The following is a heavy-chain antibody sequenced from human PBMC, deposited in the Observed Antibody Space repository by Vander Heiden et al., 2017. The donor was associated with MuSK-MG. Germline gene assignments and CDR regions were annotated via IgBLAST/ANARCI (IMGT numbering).Heavy chain of an antibody. CDR1: GGSFSGYY. CDR3: ARVGWFDAFDI. D-gene: IGHD6-19*01. V-gene: IGHV4-34*01. J-gene: IGHJ3*02. CDR2: INHSGST. Sequence: QVQLQQWGAGLLKPSETLSLTCPVNGGSFSGYYWSWIRQPPGKGLEWIGEINHSGSTNYNPSLKSRVTISVDTSKNQFSLKLSSVTAADTAVYYCARVGWFDAFDIWGQGTMVTVSS.